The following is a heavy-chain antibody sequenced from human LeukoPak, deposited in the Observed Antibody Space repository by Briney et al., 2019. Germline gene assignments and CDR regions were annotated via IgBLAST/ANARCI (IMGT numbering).Heavy chain of an antibody. D-gene: IGHD5-12*01. CDR3: ARVPATARVFVMDV. Sequence: ASVKVSCKASGYTFTSYGISWVRQAPGQGLEWMGWIGVYSGNTNYAQKFQGRATMTTDTSTSTAYMELRSLRSDDTAVYYCARVPATARVFVMDVWGQGTTASVSS. CDR2: IGVYSGNT. CDR1: GYTFTSYG. J-gene: IGHJ6*02. V-gene: IGHV1-18*01.